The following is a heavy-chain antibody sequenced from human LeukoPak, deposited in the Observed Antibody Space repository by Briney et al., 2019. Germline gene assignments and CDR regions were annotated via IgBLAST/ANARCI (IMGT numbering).Heavy chain of an antibody. CDR2: IYYSGST. CDR3: ARHGIYYGLGSSYGLPNWFDP. Sequence: KPSETLSLTCTVSGGSISSTRYYWGWIRQPPGKGLEWIGGIYYSGSTYYNPSLKSRVTMSVDRSKNQFSLKLSSVTAADTAVYYCARHGIYYGLGSSYGLPNWFDPWGQGTLVTVSS. CDR1: GGSISSTRYY. D-gene: IGHD3-10*01. J-gene: IGHJ5*02. V-gene: IGHV4-39*01.